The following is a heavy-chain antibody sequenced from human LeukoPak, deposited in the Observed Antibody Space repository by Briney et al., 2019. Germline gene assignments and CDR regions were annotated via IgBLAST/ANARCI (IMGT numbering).Heavy chain of an antibody. CDR3: ARVARLGYSSSWDTLVPTPYYYYYMDV. V-gene: IGHV4-39*07. Sequence: KPSETLSLTCTVSGGSISSSSYYWGWIRQPPGKGLEWIGSIYYSGSTYYNPSLKSRVTISVDTSKNQFSLKLSSVTAADTAVYYCARVARLGYSSSWDTLVPTPYYYYYMDVWGKGTTVTVSS. J-gene: IGHJ6*03. D-gene: IGHD6-13*01. CDR2: IYYSGST. CDR1: GGSISSSSYY.